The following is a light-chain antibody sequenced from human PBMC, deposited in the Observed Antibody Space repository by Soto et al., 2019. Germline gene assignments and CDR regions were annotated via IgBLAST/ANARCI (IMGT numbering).Light chain of an antibody. CDR3: QQYYSYPQT. V-gene: IGKV1-8*01. Sequence: AIRMTQSPSSLSASTGDRVTITCRASQGISSYLAWYQQKPGKAPKLLIYAASTLQSGVPSRFSGSGSGTDFTRTIRCLQSEDFATYYWQQYYSYPQTVGQGTKVEIK. J-gene: IGKJ1*01. CDR1: QGISSY. CDR2: AAS.